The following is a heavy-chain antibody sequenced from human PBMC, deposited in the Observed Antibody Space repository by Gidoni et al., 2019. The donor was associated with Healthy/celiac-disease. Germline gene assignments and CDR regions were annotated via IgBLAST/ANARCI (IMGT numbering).Heavy chain of an antibody. J-gene: IGHJ1*01. CDR2: IYTSGST. CDR3: ARYLSLGSSWSGEVAEYFQH. CDR1: GGYISLYY. V-gene: IGHV4-4*07. D-gene: IGHD6-13*01. Sequence: QVQLQESGPGLVKPSETLSLTCTVSGGYISLYYWSWIRQPAGKGLEWIGRIYTSGSTTYNPSLKSRVTMSVDTSKNQFSLKLSSVTAADTAVYYCARYLSLGSSWSGEVAEYFQHWGQGTLVTVSS.